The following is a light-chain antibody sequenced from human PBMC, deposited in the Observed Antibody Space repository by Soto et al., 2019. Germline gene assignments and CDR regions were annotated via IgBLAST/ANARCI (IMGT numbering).Light chain of an antibody. V-gene: IGKV1-5*03. CDR2: KAS. J-gene: IGKJ1*01. CDR3: QHYNTYPWT. Sequence: DIPLTQSPSFLYASVGDRVTITCRASQSISSWLAWYQQKAGKAPKLLIYKASALESGVPSRFSGSGSGTEFTLTISSLEPEDFATYYCQHYNTYPWTFGQGTKVDIK. CDR1: QSISSW.